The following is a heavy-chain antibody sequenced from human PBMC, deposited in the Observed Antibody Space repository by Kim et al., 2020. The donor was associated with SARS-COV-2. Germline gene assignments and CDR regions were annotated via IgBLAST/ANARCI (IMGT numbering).Heavy chain of an antibody. V-gene: IGHV4-34*01. CDR3: ARGQRRSNWFDP. CDR1: GGSFSGYY. CDR2: INHSGST. Sequence: SETLSLTCAVYGGSFSGYYWSWIRQPPGKGLEWIGEINHSGSTNYNPSLKSRVTISVDTSKNQFSLKLSSVTAADTAVYYCARGQRRSNWFDPWGQGTLVTVSS. J-gene: IGHJ5*02.